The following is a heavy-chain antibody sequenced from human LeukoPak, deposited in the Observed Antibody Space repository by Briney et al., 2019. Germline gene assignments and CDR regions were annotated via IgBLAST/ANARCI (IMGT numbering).Heavy chain of an antibody. CDR2: ITGRGDET. J-gene: IGHJ5*02. CDR3: AKGAAAGLVDWFDP. V-gene: IGHV3-23*01. Sequence: GGSLRLSCAASGFIFSSYALMWVRQAPGKGLEWVSSITGRGDETFYADSVKGRFSLSRDNSKNMLYLQMYSLGAEDTAIYYCAKGAAAGLVDWFDPWGQGTLVTASS. CDR1: GFIFSSYA. D-gene: IGHD6-13*01.